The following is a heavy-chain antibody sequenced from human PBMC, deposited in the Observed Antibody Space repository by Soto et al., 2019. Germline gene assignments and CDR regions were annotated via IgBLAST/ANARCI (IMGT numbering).Heavy chain of an antibody. CDR1: GFTFSSYS. CDR2: ISSSSSTI. D-gene: IGHD4-4*01. J-gene: IGHJ4*02. V-gene: IGHV3-48*02. Sequence: GGSLRLSCAASGFTFSSYSMNWVRQAPGKGLEWVSYISSSSSTIYYADSVKGRFTISRDNAKNSLYLQMNSLRDEDTDVYYCARDQGDYSNYLAQLYYFDYWGQGTLVTVSS. CDR3: ARDQGDYSNYLAQLYYFDY.